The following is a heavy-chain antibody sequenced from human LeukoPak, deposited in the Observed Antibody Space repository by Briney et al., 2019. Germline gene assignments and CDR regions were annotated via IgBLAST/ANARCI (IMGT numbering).Heavy chain of an antibody. CDR1: GFTFSSYA. V-gene: IGHV3-23*01. J-gene: IGHJ4*02. D-gene: IGHD3-22*01. CDR2: ISGSGGSAGST. CDR3: AKDQKNYYDNTGLDY. Sequence: GGSLRLSCAASGFTFSSYAMSWVRQAPGKGLEWVSAISGSGGSAGSTYYADSVKGRFTISRDNSKNTLYLQMNSLRAEDTALYYCAKDQKNYYDNTGLDYWGQGTLVTGSS.